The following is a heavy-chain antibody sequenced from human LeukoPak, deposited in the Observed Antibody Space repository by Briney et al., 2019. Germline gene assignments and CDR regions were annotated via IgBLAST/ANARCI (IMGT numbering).Heavy chain of an antibody. Sequence: PGGSLRLSCAASGFTFSSYSMNWVRQAPGKGLEWLSYISSGSSTIYYADSVKGRFTISRDNAKNSLYLQMSSLRAEDTAVYYCVKGGEPRVFDYWGQGTLVTVSS. CDR3: VKGGEPRVFDY. CDR1: GFTFSSYS. V-gene: IGHV3-48*01. D-gene: IGHD3-16*01. J-gene: IGHJ4*02. CDR2: ISSGSSTI.